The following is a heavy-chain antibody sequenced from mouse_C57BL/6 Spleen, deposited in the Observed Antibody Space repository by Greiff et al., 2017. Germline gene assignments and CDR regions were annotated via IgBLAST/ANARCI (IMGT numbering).Heavy chain of an antibody. V-gene: IGHV1-53*01. CDR3: ARSGAYYSPKDAMDY. Sequence: QVQLQQPGTELVKPGASVKLSCKASGYTFTSYWMHWVKQRPGQGLEWIGNINPSNGGTNYNEKFKSKATLTVDKSSSTAYMQLSSLTSEDSAVYYCARSGAYYSPKDAMDYWGQGTSVTVSS. CDR1: GYTFTSYW. J-gene: IGHJ4*01. D-gene: IGHD2-12*01. CDR2: INPSNGGT.